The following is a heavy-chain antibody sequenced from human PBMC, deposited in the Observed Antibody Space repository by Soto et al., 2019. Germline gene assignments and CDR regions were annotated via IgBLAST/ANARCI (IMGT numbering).Heavy chain of an antibody. CDR3: ARGRASGSYYLLDY. CDR1: VFTFNRSA. CDR2: IVVDSGNT. D-gene: IGHD3-10*01. Sequence: SVKVSCKASVFTFNRSAVQWVPHARGQRLEWVGWIVVDSGNTIYPQKFQDRVTITRDMSTSTAYMEVSSLRSDDTAVYYCARGRASGSYYLLDYWGQGTLVTVSS. V-gene: IGHV1-58*01. J-gene: IGHJ4*02.